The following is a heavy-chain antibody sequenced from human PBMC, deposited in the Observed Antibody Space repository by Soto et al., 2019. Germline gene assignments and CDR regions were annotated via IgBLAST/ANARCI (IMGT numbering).Heavy chain of an antibody. J-gene: IGHJ4*02. CDR2: ISSSSSTI. Sequence: PVRSLRLPKAAAGCTFIDYGSSWVLQAPGKGLEWVSYISSSSSTIYYADSVKGRFTISRDNSKNTLYLQMNSLRAEDTAVYSCAREGSSGQPYALWRQGTLVIVSP. CDR1: GCTFIDYG. D-gene: IGHD3-22*01. CDR3: AREGSSGQPYAL. V-gene: IGHV3-48*01.